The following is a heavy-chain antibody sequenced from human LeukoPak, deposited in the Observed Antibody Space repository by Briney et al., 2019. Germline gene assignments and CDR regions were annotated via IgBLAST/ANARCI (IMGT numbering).Heavy chain of an antibody. CDR1: GFTFSSYA. V-gene: IGHV3-23*01. D-gene: IGHD2-2*01. CDR2: TGSTGVST. J-gene: IGHJ4*02. CDR3: AKDPGVVPAHYFDY. Sequence: GGSLRLSCAASGFTFSSYAMNWVRQAPGKGLEWVSGTGSTGVSTFYADSVKGRFTVSRDNSKNTLSPQMNSLRAEDTAVYYCAKDPGVVPAHYFDYWGQGTLVTVSS.